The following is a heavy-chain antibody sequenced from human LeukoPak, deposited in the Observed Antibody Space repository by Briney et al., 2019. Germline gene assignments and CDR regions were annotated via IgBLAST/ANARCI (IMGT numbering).Heavy chain of an antibody. V-gene: IGHV4-59*01. Sequence: SETLSLTCIVSVGSIGNYYWNWIRQPPWKGLEWIGYTSYSGNTIYNPSLKSRVTISTDPFKNQLSLKVTSVTAADTAVYYCARDHGYFGMDVWGQGTTVTISS. CDR1: VGSIGNYY. CDR2: TSYSGNT. CDR3: ARDHGYFGMDV. J-gene: IGHJ6*02.